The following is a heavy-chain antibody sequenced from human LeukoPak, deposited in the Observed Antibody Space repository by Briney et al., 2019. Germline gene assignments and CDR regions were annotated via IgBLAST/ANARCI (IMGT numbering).Heavy chain of an antibody. V-gene: IGHV3-30-3*01. CDR3: ARTLYYDFWSGYLHDAFDI. CDR2: ISYDGSNK. J-gene: IGHJ3*02. Sequence: GGSLRLSCAASGFTFSSYAMHWVRQAPGKGLEWVAVISYDGSNKYYADSVKGRFTISRDNSKNTLYLQMNSLRAEDTAVYYCARTLYYDFWSGYLHDAFDIWGQGTMVTVSS. D-gene: IGHD3-3*01. CDR1: GFTFSSYA.